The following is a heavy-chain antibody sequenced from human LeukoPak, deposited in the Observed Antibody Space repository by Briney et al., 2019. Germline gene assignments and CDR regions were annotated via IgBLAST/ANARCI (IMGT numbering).Heavy chain of an antibody. D-gene: IGHD5-18*01. J-gene: IGHJ3*02. CDR3: AARWGYNGFDI. V-gene: IGHV3-53*01. CDR1: GFTFSSYW. Sequence: PGGSLRLSCAASGFTFSSYWMSWVRQAPGKGLEWVSVIYSGGGTYYADSVKGRFTISRDKSKNTLYLQMNSLRAEDTALFYCAARWGYNGFDIWGQGTMVAVSS. CDR2: IYSGGGT.